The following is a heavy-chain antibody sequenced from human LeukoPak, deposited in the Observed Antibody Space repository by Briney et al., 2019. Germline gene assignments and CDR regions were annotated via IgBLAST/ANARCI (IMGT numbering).Heavy chain of an antibody. CDR2: ISGSGGST. D-gene: IGHD1-26*01. V-gene: IGHV3-23*01. Sequence: PGGSLRLSCAASGFTFSRYGMSWVRQAPGKGLEWVSAISGSGGSTYYADSVKGRFTISRDNSKNTLYLQMNSLRAEDTAVYYCAKAGDDSGSYYGQGYWGQGTLVTVPS. J-gene: IGHJ4*02. CDR3: AKAGDDSGSYYGQGY. CDR1: GFTFSRYG.